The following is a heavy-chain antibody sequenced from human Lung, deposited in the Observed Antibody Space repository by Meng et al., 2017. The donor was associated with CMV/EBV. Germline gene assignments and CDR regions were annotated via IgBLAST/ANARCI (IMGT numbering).Heavy chain of an antibody. D-gene: IGHD6-19*01. Sequence: HLQESGPGVVNVSGTLSCTCVAHGGSSISSNCLSWVRQPPGKGLEWIGEIYHSGSTNYNPSLKSRVTISVDKSKNQFSLKLSSVTAAETAVYYCASFPPPGKQWLVTDYWGQGTLVTVSS. CDR2: IYHSGST. CDR3: ASFPPPGKQWLVTDY. CDR1: GGSSISSNC. V-gene: IGHV4-4*02. J-gene: IGHJ4*02.